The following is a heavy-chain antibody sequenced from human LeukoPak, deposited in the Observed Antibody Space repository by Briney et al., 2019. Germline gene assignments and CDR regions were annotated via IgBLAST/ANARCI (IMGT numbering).Heavy chain of an antibody. Sequence: PSETLSLTCAVYGGSFSGYYWSWIRQPPGEGLEWIGEINHSGSTNYNPSLKSRVTISVDTSKNQFSLKLSSVTAADTAVYYCARALLSSGKTDYWGQGTLVTVSS. CDR2: INHSGST. J-gene: IGHJ4*02. D-gene: IGHD6-19*01. V-gene: IGHV4-34*01. CDR3: ARALLSSGKTDY. CDR1: GGSFSGYY.